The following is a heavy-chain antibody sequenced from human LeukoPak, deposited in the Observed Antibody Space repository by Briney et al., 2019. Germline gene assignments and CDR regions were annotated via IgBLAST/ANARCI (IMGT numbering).Heavy chain of an antibody. Sequence: GGSLRLSCAASGFTFSSYAMHWVRQAPGKGLEWVSAISGSGDGRYYADSVKGRFTISRDNSKNTLYLQMNSLRAEDTAAYYCAREARGDVWGQGTTVTVSS. CDR2: ISGSGDGR. CDR3: AREARGDV. J-gene: IGHJ6*02. CDR1: GFTFSSYA. V-gene: IGHV3-23*01.